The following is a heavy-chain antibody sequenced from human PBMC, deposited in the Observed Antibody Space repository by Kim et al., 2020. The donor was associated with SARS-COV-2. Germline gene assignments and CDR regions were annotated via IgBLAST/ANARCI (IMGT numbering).Heavy chain of an antibody. V-gene: IGHV3-23*03. J-gene: IGHJ4*02. D-gene: IGHD6-13*01. CDR1: GFSFSTYS. CDR3: SKTQLASFFGK. CDR2: IYSGGTDI. Sequence: GGSLRLSCAASGFSFSTYSMSWVREVPGKGLEWVSVIYSGGTDIHYLDAVKGRFTISIAGAKSTLDLQMNSLRAEDTDLYYCSKTQLASFFGKWGQGTL.